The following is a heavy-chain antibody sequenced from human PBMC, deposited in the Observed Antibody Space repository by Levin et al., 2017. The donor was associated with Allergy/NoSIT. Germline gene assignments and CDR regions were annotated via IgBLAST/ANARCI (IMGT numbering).Heavy chain of an antibody. CDR3: ARDGIYCSSTSCYAGY. D-gene: IGHD2-2*01. J-gene: IGHJ4*02. CDR1: GFTFSSYW. Sequence: GESLKISCAASGFTFSSYWMSWVRQAPGKGLEWVANIKQDGSEKYYVDSVKGRFTISRDNAKNSLYLQMNSLRAEDTAVYYCARDGIYCSSTSCYAGYWGQGTLVTVSS. V-gene: IGHV3-7*01. CDR2: IKQDGSEK.